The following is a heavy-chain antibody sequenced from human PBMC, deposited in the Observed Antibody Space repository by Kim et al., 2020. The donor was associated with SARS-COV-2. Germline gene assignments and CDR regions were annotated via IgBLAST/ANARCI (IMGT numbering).Heavy chain of an antibody. CDR1: GYTLTELS. CDR2: FDPEDGET. CDR3: ATAPFTIFGYQYYFDY. D-gene: IGHD3-3*01. J-gene: IGHJ4*02. V-gene: IGHV1-24*01. Sequence: ASVKVSCKLSGYTLTELSMHWVRQAPGKGLEWMGGFDPEDGETIYAQKFQGRVTMTEDTSTDTAYMELSSLRSEDTAVYYCATAPFTIFGYQYYFDYWGQGTLVTVSS.